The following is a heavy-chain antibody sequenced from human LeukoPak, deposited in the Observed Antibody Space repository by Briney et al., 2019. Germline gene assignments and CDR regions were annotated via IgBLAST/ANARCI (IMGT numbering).Heavy chain of an antibody. D-gene: IGHD3-10*01. J-gene: IGHJ5*02. V-gene: IGHV4-38-2*02. CDR2: IYYSGST. CDR1: GSSISSGYY. CDR3: ARNRYYYGSRNYGVPTWFDP. Sequence: PSETLSLTCTVSGSSISSGYYWGWIRQPPGKGLEWLGSIYYSGSTYYINPSLKSRVTISVDTSKNQISLKLSSVTAADTAVYYCARNRYYYGSRNYGVPTWFDPWGQGTLVTVSS.